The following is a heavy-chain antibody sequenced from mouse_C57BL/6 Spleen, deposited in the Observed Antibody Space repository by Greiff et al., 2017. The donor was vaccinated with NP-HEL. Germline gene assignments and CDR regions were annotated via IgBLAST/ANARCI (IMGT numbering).Heavy chain of an antibody. CDR2: IDPSDSET. CDR3: ARGYYGSSYRYFGV. D-gene: IGHD1-1*01. CDR1: GYTFTSYW. V-gene: IGHV1-52*01. J-gene: IGHJ1*03. Sequence: QVQLQQPGAELVRPGSSVKLSCKASGYTFTSYWIHWVKQRPIQGLEWIGNIDPSDSETHYNQKFKDKATLTVDKSSSTAYMQLSSLTSEDSAGYFWARGYYGSSYRYFGVWGTGTTVTVSS.